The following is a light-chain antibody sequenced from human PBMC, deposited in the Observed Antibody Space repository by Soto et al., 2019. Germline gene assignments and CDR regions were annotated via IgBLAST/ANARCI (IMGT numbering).Light chain of an antibody. Sequence: DIQMTQSPSTLPASVGDRVTITCRASQSISAWLAWYQQKPGKAPKLLIYDASSLESGVPSRFSASGSGTEFTLTISSLQPDDFATCYCQQYNSYSWTFGQGTKVEI. V-gene: IGKV1-5*01. J-gene: IGKJ1*01. CDR1: QSISAW. CDR2: DAS. CDR3: QQYNSYSWT.